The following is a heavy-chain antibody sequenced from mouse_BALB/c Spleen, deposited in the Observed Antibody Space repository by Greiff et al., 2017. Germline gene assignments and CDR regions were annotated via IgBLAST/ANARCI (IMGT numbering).Heavy chain of an antibody. D-gene: IGHD2-3*01. CDR1: GYAFSSSW. Sequence: VQLQQSGPELVKPGASVKISCKASGYAFSSSWMNWVKQRPGQGLEWIGRIYPGDGDTNYNGKFKGKATLTADKSSSTAYMQLSSLTSVDSAVYFCAREDDGYYDYWGQGTTLTVSS. V-gene: IGHV1-82*01. CDR3: AREDDGYYDY. CDR2: IYPGDGDT. J-gene: IGHJ2*01.